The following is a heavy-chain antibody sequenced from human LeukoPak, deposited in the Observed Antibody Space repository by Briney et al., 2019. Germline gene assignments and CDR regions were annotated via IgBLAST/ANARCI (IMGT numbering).Heavy chain of an antibody. Sequence: SGTLSLTCAVSGGSISSSNWWSWVRQPPGKGLEWIGEIYHSGSTNYNPSLKSRVTISVDKSKNQFSLKLSSVTAADTAVYYCARVCVVVPAAWGYYYYYYMDVWGKGTTVTVSS. CDR1: GGSISSSNW. CDR2: IYHSGST. D-gene: IGHD2-2*01. V-gene: IGHV4-4*02. J-gene: IGHJ6*03. CDR3: ARVCVVVPAAWGYYYYYYMDV.